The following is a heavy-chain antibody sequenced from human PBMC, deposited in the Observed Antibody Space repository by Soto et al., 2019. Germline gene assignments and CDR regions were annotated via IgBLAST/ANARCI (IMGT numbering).Heavy chain of an antibody. Sequence: QVQLVQSGAEVKKPGSSVKVSCKASGGTFSSYTISWVRQAPGQGLEWMGRIIPLLGIAHYAQKFQGRVTITADKSTSTAYMELSSLISEDTAVYYCATYCSGGSCLDYWGQGTLVTVSS. V-gene: IGHV1-69*02. CDR1: GGTFSSYT. CDR3: ATYCSGGSCLDY. D-gene: IGHD2-15*01. CDR2: IIPLLGIA. J-gene: IGHJ4*02.